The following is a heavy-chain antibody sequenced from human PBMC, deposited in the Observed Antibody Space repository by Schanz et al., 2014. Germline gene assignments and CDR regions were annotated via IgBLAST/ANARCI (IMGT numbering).Heavy chain of an antibody. CDR3: VRDSFFAFDY. V-gene: IGHV3-48*01. CDR1: GITFSSHS. D-gene: IGHD3-3*01. J-gene: IGHJ4*02. CDR2: ISGSGGST. Sequence: EVHLVESGGGLVQPGGSLRLSCAASGITFSSHSFNWVRQAPGKGLEWVSAISGSGGSTYYADSVKGRFTISRDNAKNSLYLEMNSLRAEDTAVYYCVRDSFFAFDYWGQGTLXTVSS.